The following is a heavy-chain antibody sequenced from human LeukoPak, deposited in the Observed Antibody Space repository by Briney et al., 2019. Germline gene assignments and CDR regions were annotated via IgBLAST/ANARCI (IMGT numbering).Heavy chain of an antibody. D-gene: IGHD3-9*01. CDR1: GGSFSGYY. CDR2: INHSGST. CDR3: ARRLRYFDWLLYPGAFDI. Sequence: KPSETLSLTCAVYGGSFSGYYWSWIRQPPGKGLEWIGEINHSGSTNYNPSLKSRVTISVDTSKNQFSLKLSSVTAADTAVYYCARRLRYFDWLLYPGAFDIWGQGTMVTVSS. J-gene: IGHJ3*02. V-gene: IGHV4-34*01.